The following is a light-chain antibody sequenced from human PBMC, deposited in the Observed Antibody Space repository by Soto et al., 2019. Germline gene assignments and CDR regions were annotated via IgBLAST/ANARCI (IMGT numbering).Light chain of an antibody. Sequence: QAVVTQPPSASGTPGQRVTISCSGSRSNIGTNTVNWYQQLPGTAPKLLIYSYTQRPSGVPDRFSGSKSGTSASLAITGLQSEDEAKYYCAAWDDSLNGVVFGGGTQLTVL. CDR1: RSNIGTNT. CDR3: AAWDDSLNGVV. CDR2: SYT. J-gene: IGLJ2*01. V-gene: IGLV1-44*01.